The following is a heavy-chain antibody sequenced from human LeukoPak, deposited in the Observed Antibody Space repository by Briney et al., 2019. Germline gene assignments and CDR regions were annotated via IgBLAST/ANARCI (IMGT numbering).Heavy chain of an antibody. Sequence: GASVNVSCKASVYTFTSYGISWVRQAPGQGLEWMGWISAYNGNTNYAQKLQGRVTMTTDTSTSTAYMELRSLRSDDTAVYYCARVITTGYYYYYGMDVWGQGTTVTVSS. V-gene: IGHV1-18*01. D-gene: IGHD4-11*01. J-gene: IGHJ6*02. CDR1: VYTFTSYG. CDR3: ARVITTGYYYYYGMDV. CDR2: ISAYNGNT.